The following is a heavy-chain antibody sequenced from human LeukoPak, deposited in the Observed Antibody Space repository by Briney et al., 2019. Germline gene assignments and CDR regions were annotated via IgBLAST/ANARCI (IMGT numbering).Heavy chain of an antibody. J-gene: IGHJ4*02. CDR2: IYHSGST. CDR3: ARDSYSSSWHFDY. D-gene: IGHD6-13*01. CDR1: GYSISSGYC. V-gene: IGHV4-38-2*02. Sequence: PSQTLSLTCAVSGYSISSGYCWGWIRQPPGKGLEWIGSIYHSGSTYYNPSLKSRVTISVDTSKNQFSLKLSSVTAADTAVYYCARDSYSSSWHFDYWGQGTLVTVSS.